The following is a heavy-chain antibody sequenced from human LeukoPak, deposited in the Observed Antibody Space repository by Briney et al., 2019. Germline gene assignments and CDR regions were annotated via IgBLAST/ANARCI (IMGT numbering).Heavy chain of an antibody. D-gene: IGHD2-2*01. CDR1: GFTFSSYD. CDR2: IGTAGDT. V-gene: IGHV3-13*01. Sequence: PGGSLRLSCAASGFTFSSYDMHWVHQATGKGLEWVSAIGTAGDTYYPGSVKGRFTISRENAKNSLYLQMNSLRAGDTAVYYCARDSRFSYYGMDVWGQGTTVTVSS. CDR3: ARDSRFSYYGMDV. J-gene: IGHJ6*02.